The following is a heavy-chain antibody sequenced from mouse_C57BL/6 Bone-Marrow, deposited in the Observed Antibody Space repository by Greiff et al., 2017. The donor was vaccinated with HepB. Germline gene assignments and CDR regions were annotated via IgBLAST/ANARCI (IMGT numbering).Heavy chain of an antibody. CDR1: GFTFSDYY. Sequence: DVHLVESGGGLVQPGGSLKLSCAASGFTFSDYYMYWVRQTPEKRLEWVAYISNGGGSTYYPDTVKGRFTISRDNAKNTLYLQMSRLKSEDTAMYYCARHVGIYYDYDGGFAYWGQGTLVTVSA. V-gene: IGHV5-12*01. CDR2: ISNGGGST. CDR3: ARHVGIYYDYDGGFAY. D-gene: IGHD2-4*01. J-gene: IGHJ3*01.